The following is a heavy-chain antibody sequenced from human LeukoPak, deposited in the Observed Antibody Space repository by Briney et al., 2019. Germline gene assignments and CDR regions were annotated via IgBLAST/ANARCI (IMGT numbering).Heavy chain of an antibody. CDR1: GYTFTGYY. CDR2: INPNSGGT. Sequence: ASVKVSCKASGYTFTGYYMHWVRQPPGQGLEWMGWINPNSGGTNYAQKFQGRVTMTRDTSISTAYMELSRLRSDDTAVYYCARDRYTMVRGVPNWFDPWGQGTLVTVSS. D-gene: IGHD3-10*01. CDR3: ARDRYTMVRGVPNWFDP. V-gene: IGHV1-2*02. J-gene: IGHJ5*02.